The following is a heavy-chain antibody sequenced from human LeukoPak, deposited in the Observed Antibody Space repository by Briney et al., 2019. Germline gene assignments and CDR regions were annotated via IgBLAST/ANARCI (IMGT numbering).Heavy chain of an antibody. CDR2: INTDTGNP. J-gene: IGHJ6*03. V-gene: IGHV7-4-1*02. D-gene: IGHD2-8*01. CDR1: GYTFTKYG. CDR3: ARGIGIGTVLMVHGDMDV. Sequence: ASVKVSCKASGYTFTKYGVYWVRQAPGQGLEWMGWINTDTGNPTYAQGFTGRFVFSLDTSVSTTYLQISSLKPEDTAVYYCARGIGIGTVLMVHGDMDVWGKGTTVTVSS.